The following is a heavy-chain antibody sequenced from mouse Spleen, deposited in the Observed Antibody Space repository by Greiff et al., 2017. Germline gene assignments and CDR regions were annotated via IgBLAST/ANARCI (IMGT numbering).Heavy chain of an antibody. CDR2: ISDGGSYT. CDR3: ASNGSRNAMDY. CDR1: GFTFSSYA. D-gene: IGHD1-1*01. J-gene: IGHJ4*01. V-gene: IGHV5-4*03. Sequence: EVMLVEPGGGLVKPGGSLKLSCAASGFTFSSYAMPWVRQTPEKRLEWVATISDGGSYTYYPDNVKGRFTISRDNAKNNLYLQMSHLKSEDTAMYYCASNGSRNAMDYWGQGTSVTVSS.